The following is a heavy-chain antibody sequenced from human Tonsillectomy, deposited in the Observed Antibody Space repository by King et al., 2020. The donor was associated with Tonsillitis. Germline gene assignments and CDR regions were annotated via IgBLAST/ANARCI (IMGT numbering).Heavy chain of an antibody. CDR1: GFTFSNYA. Sequence: VQLVESGGGVVQPGGSLRLSCAASGFTFSNYAFHWVRQAPGKGPEWVALISYDGSDKFYADSVKGRFTIFRDNSKNTLYVQMYSLRCEDTAVYYCARDRGLWRGGGGMDVWGQGTTVTVSS. D-gene: IGHD3-10*01. V-gene: IGHV3-30-3*01. CDR3: ARDRGLWRGGGGMDV. J-gene: IGHJ6*02. CDR2: ISYDGSDK.